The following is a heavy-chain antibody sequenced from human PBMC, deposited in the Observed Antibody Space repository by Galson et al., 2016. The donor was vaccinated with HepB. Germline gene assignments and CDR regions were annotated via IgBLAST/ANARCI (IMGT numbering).Heavy chain of an antibody. CDR2: ISSSSTYI. V-gene: IGHV3-21*01. Sequence: SLRLSCAASGFTFSTYNMNWVRQAPGKGLEWVSSISSSSTYIYYADSVKGRFTISRDNAKNSLYLQMNSLRAGDTAVYYCARDHYDFWSAYIASLGGFIDYWGQGTLVTVSS. J-gene: IGHJ4*02. CDR3: ARDHYDFWSAYIASLGGFIDY. D-gene: IGHD3-3*01. CDR1: GFTFSTYN.